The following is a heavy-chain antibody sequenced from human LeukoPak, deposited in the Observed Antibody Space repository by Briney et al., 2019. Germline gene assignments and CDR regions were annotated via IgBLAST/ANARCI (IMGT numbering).Heavy chain of an antibody. CDR3: AKDRQPYSSSWYSDY. D-gene: IGHD6-13*01. V-gene: IGHV3-30*18. Sequence: GGSLRLSCVASGITFSNYWMSWVRLAPGKGLEWVAVISYDGSNKYYADSVKGRFTISRDNSKNTLYLQMNSLRAEDTAVYYCAKDRQPYSSSWYSDYWGQGILVTVSS. CDR1: GITFSNYW. CDR2: ISYDGSNK. J-gene: IGHJ4*02.